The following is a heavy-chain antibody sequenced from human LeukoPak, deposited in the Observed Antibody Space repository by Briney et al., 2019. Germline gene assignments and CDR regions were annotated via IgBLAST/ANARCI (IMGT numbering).Heavy chain of an antibody. Sequence: SETLSLTCTVSRGSIGTYYWSWIRQTPGTTLEWIGNIHYTGSTIYRPSLKSRVTISLDTPKNQFSLSLTSVTTADTAIYYCARGRPDPQNSDYWDYWGQGIQVTVSS. CDR3: ARGRPDPQNSDYWDY. J-gene: IGHJ4*02. D-gene: IGHD3-22*01. V-gene: IGHV4-59*13. CDR2: IHYTGST. CDR1: RGSIGTYY.